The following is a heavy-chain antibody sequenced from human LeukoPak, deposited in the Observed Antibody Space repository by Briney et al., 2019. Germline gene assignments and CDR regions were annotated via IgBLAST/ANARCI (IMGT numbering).Heavy chain of an antibody. Sequence: PSETLSLTCTVSGGSISSGGYSWSWIRQPPGKGLEWIGYIYHSGSTYYNPSLKSRVTISVDRSKNQFSLKLSSVTAADTAVYYCARAEGAAMALLRYWGQGTLVTVSS. CDR2: IYHSGST. CDR3: ARAEGAAMALLRY. J-gene: IGHJ4*02. CDR1: GGSISSGGYS. D-gene: IGHD5-18*01. V-gene: IGHV4-30-2*01.